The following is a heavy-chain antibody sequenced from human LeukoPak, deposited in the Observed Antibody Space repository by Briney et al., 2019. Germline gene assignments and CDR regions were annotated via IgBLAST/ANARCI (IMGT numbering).Heavy chain of an antibody. V-gene: IGHV4-59*01. CDR3: ASCDILTGFDY. CDR2: IYYSGST. J-gene: IGHJ4*02. Sequence: PSETLSLTCTVSGGSISSYYWSWIRQPPGKGLEWIGYIYYSGSTNYNPSLKSRVAISVDTSKNQFSLKLSSVTAADTAVYYCASCDILTGFDYWGQGTLVTVSS. D-gene: IGHD3-9*01. CDR1: GGSISSYY.